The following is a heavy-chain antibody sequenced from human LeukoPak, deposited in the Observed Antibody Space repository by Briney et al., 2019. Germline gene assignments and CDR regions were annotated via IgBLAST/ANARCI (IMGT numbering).Heavy chain of an antibody. CDR2: ISAYNGNT. J-gene: IGHJ4*02. D-gene: IGHD1-7*01. V-gene: IGHV1-18*01. CDR3: ARVGEITGTHPDHYFDY. CDR1: GYTFTSYG. Sequence: ASVKVSCKASGYTFTSYGISWVRQAPGQGLEWMGWISAYNGNTNYAQKLQGRVTMTTDTSTSTAYMELRSLRSDDTAVYYCARVGEITGTHPDHYFDYWGQGTLVTVSS.